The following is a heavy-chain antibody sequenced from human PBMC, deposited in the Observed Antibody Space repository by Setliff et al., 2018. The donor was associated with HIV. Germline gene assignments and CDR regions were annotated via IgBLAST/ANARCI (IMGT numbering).Heavy chain of an antibody. V-gene: IGHV4-59*02. CDR2: IHYSGSA. CDR3: ALTGHRLLRGYMDV. Sequence: SETLSLTCTVSGGSVNIFYWSWIRQPPGKGLEWLGYIHYSGSAYYNPSLKSRVTMSLDTSKNQFSLKVSSVTAADTAVYYCALTGHRLLRGYMDVWGKGTTVTVSS. D-gene: IGHD2-15*01. CDR1: GGSVNIFY. J-gene: IGHJ6*03.